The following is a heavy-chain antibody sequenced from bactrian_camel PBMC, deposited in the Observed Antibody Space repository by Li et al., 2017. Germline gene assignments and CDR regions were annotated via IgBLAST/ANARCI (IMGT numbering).Heavy chain of an antibody. J-gene: IGHJ4*01. CDR2: IMQDSPRA. CDR3: AARTHGGAWGGPLGEKSYVH. CDR1: SGFAYSRAC. D-gene: IGHD1*01. V-gene: IGHV3-2*01. Sequence: VQLVESGGGSVQAGGSLRLSCAASSGFAYSRACMTWVRQRPGQGLEWVASIMQDSPRAEHAESVKGRFTISRDNRENLLYLQLNSLKPEDTAMYYCAARTHGGAWGGPLGEKSYVHWGQGTQVTVS.